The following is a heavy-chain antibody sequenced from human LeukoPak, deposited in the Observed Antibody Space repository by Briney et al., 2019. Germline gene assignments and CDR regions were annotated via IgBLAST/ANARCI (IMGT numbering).Heavy chain of an antibody. J-gene: IGHJ3*02. CDR1: GWIFSRYW. CDR2: SNSDGSST. D-gene: IGHD3-10*01. CDR3: ASSHYYGSGSYDDAFDI. Sequence: GGALRLSCAASGWIFSRYWWHGVGQAPWKGRVGVSRSNSDGSSTSYADSVKGRLTISRDNAKNTLYLQMNSLRAEETAVYYCASSHYYGSGSYDDAFDIWRQGTMVTVSS. V-gene: IGHV3-74*01.